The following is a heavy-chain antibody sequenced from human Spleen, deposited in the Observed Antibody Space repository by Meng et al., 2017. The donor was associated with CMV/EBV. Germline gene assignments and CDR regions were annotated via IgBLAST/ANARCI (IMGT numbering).Heavy chain of an antibody. V-gene: IGHV3-23*01. D-gene: IGHD2-21*02. J-gene: IGHJ4*02. CDR3: AKDVPTMVVTGIDY. CDR1: GFAFDNYA. CDR2: ISGSGRSI. Sequence: GESLKISCAASGFAFDNYAMSWVRQAPGKGLEWVSAISGSGRSIYYADSVKGRFTISRDNSKNTLYLQMNSLRAGDTAVYYCAKDVPTMVVTGIDYWGQGTLVTVSS.